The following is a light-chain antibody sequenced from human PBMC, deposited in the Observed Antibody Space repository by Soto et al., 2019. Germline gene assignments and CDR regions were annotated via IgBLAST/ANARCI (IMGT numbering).Light chain of an antibody. CDR3: QQYNNWPGWA. J-gene: IGKJ1*01. CDR2: GAS. V-gene: IGKV3-15*01. CDR1: QSVSSN. Sequence: EIVMTQSPVTLSVSPGERVTLSCRASQSVSSNLAWYQQKPGQAPRLLIYGASTRATGIPARFSGSVSGTEFTLTISSVQSEDFAVYYCQQYNNWPGWAFGQGTKVE.